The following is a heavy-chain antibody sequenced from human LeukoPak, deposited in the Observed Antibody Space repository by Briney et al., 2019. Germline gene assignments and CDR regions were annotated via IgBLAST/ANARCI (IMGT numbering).Heavy chain of an antibody. CDR3: ARGVGETLSGWTLDY. D-gene: IGHD6-19*01. V-gene: IGHV3-30*03. CDR1: GFTVSSNY. J-gene: IGHJ4*01. Sequence: GGSLRLSCAASGFTVSSNYMSWVRQAPGKGLEWMAVIIYDGSNKNYADSVKGRFTISRDNSRNTLYMKMNSLRVEDTAVYYCARGVGETLSGWTLDYWGHGTLVAVSS. CDR2: IIYDGSNK.